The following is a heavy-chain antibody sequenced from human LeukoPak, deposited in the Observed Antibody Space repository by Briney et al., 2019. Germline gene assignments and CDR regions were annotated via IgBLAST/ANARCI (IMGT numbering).Heavy chain of an antibody. D-gene: IGHD3-22*01. CDR3: AKDLKAYYDSSGYFD. V-gene: IGHV3-9*01. J-gene: IGHJ4*02. CDR2: ISWNSGSI. Sequence: GGSLRLSCAASGFTFDDYAMHWVRQAPGKGLEWVSGISWNSGSIGYADSVKGRFTISRDNAKNSLYLQMNSLRAEDTALYYCAKDLKAYYDSSGYFDWGRGTLVTVSS. CDR1: GFTFDDYA.